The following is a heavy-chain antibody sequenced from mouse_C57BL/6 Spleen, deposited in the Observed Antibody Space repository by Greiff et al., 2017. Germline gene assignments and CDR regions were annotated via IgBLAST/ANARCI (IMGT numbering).Heavy chain of an antibody. J-gene: IGHJ4*01. V-gene: IGHV5-9-1*02. CDR2: ISSGGDYI. D-gene: IGHD2-14*01. CDR3: TRDAVRGYAMDY. Sequence: EVKVVESGEGLVKPGGSLKLSCAASGFTFSSYAMSWVRQTPEKRLEWVAYISSGGDYIYYADTVKGRFTISRDNARNTLYLQMSSLKSEDTAMYYCTRDAVRGYAMDYWGQGTSVTVAS. CDR1: GFTFSSYA.